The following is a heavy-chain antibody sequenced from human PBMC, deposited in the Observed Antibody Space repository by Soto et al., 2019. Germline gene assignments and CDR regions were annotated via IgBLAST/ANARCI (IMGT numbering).Heavy chain of an antibody. CDR3: ARGRSNHYGSSPPPRFDP. CDR2: IGTLRDT. Sequence: EVQLVESGGGLVQPGGSLILSCAACGFVFSTYDMHWLRQATGKGLEWVSAIGTLRDTYYLDSVKGRFTISRENARNSVYLQMSSLRAGDTAVYYCARGRSNHYGSSPPPRFDPWGRGTLVTVSS. J-gene: IGHJ5*02. V-gene: IGHV3-13*01. D-gene: IGHD3-10*01. CDR1: GFVFSTYD.